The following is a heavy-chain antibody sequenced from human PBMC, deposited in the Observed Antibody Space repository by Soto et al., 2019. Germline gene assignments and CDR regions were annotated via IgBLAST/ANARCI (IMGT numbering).Heavy chain of an antibody. CDR1: GFTFSSYG. CDR2: IWYDGSNK. D-gene: IGHD3-3*01. CDR3: ARDEYYDFWSGYTERNYYMDV. J-gene: IGHJ6*03. V-gene: IGHV3-33*01. Sequence: QVQLVESGGGVVQPGRSLRLSCAASGFTFSSYGMHWVRQAPGKGLEWVAVIWYDGSNKYYADSVKGRFTISRDNSKNTLYLQMNSLRAEDTAVYYCARDEYYDFWSGYTERNYYMDVWDKGTTVTVSS.